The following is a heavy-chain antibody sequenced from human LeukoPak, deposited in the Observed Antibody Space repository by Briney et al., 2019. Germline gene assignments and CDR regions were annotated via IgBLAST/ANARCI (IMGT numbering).Heavy chain of an antibody. J-gene: IGHJ4*02. D-gene: IGHD3-16*02. V-gene: IGHV4-34*01. Sequence: KASETLSLTCAVYGGSFSDYYWIWIRQPPGKGLEWIGEINHSGSTNYNPSLKSRVSISVDTSKNQFSLKLSSVTAADTAVYYCARLFWGSYRAFDYWGQGTLVTVSS. CDR1: GGSFSDYY. CDR2: INHSGST. CDR3: ARLFWGSYRAFDY.